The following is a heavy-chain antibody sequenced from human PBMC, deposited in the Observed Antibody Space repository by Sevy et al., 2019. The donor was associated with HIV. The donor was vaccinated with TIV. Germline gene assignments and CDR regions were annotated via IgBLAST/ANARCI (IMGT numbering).Heavy chain of an antibody. J-gene: IGHJ5*02. CDR3: ARAHRYDFWSGYFWFDP. V-gene: IGHV4-4*07. CDR1: GGSISSYY. Sequence: SEILSLTCTVSGGSISSYYWSWIRQPAGKGLEWIGRIYTSGSTNYNPSLKSRVTMSVDTSKNQSSLKLSSVTAADTGVYYCARAHRYDFWSGYFWFDPWGQGTLVTVSS. D-gene: IGHD3-3*01. CDR2: IYTSGST.